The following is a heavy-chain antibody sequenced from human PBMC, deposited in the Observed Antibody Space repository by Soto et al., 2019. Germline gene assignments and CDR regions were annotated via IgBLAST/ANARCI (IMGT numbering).Heavy chain of an antibody. D-gene: IGHD3-16*02. CDR1: GYTFTSYG. Sequence: QVQLVQSGAEVKKPGASVKVSCKASGYTFTSYGISWVRQAPGQGLEWMGWISAYNGNTKYAQKLQGRVTMTTDTATSTAYMELRSLRSDDTAVYYCARVLSGEDYDYVWGSYRFSYFDYWGQGTLVTVSS. J-gene: IGHJ4*02. V-gene: IGHV1-18*01. CDR3: ARVLSGEDYDYVWGSYRFSYFDY. CDR2: ISAYNGNT.